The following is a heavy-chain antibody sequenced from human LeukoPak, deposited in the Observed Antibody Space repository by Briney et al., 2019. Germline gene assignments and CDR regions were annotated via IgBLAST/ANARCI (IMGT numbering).Heavy chain of an antibody. V-gene: IGHV4-59*08. D-gene: IGHD3-9*01. CDR3: ARLRDDILTGYHFDY. CDR1: GGSISSYY. J-gene: IGHJ4*02. CDR2: IYYSGGT. Sequence: SETLSLTCTVSGGSISSYYWSWIRQPPGKGLEWIGYIYYSGGTNYNPPLKSRVTISVDTSKNQFSLRLTSVTAADTAVYYCARLRDDILTGYHFDYWGQGTLVTVSS.